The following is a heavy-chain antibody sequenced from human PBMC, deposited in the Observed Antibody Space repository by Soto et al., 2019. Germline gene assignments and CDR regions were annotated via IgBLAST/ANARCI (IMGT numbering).Heavy chain of an antibody. CDR3: AKSSRSWFDP. J-gene: IGHJ5*02. V-gene: IGHV4-59*08. Sequence: SETLSLTCAVYGGSINTYYWNWIRQPPGRGLEWIGYIYYNGDTNYNPSLKGRVTISLDTSKDQISLKLRSVTALDTAIYYCAKSSRSWFDPWGQGTLVTVSS. CDR2: IYYNGDT. CDR1: GGSINTYY.